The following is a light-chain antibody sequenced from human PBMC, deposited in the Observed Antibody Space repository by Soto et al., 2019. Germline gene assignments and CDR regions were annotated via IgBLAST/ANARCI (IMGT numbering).Light chain of an antibody. CDR2: GES. V-gene: IGKV3-20*01. Sequence: IVMSQSPATLSVSPGERATRSCRASQSVSNNYLAWYKQNQGQAPRLRIYGESNRATGIPDRFSGSGSGTAFTLTISRLEPEDFAVYYCQQYDNSPLTFGGGTKWIS. J-gene: IGKJ4*01. CDR1: QSVSNNY. CDR3: QQYDNSPLT.